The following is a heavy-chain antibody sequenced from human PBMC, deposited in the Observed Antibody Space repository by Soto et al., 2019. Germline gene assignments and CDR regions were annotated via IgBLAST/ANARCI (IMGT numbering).Heavy chain of an antibody. V-gene: IGHV1-24*01. CDR3: ATGSRVAYGDPSDFDY. J-gene: IGHJ4*02. CDR1: GYTLTELS. CDR2: FDPEDGET. Sequence: ASVKVSCKVSGYTLTELSMHWVRQAPGKGLEWMGGFDPEDGETIYAQKFQGRVTMTEDTSTDTAYMELSSLRSEDTAVYYCATGSRVAYGDPSDFDYWGQGTLVTVS. D-gene: IGHD4-17*01.